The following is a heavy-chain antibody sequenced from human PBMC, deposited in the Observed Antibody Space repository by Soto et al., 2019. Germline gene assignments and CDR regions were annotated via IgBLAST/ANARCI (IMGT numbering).Heavy chain of an antibody. CDR3: ARHEGYYYDSSGEGMDV. V-gene: IGHV5-51*01. D-gene: IGHD3-22*01. Sequence: LGESLKISCNGSGYSFTSYWICWVRQMPWKGLEWMGIIYPGDSDTRYSPSFQGQVTISADKSISTAYLQWSSLKASDTAMYYCARHEGYYYDSSGEGMDVWGQGTTVTVSS. CDR2: IYPGDSDT. CDR1: GYSFTSYW. J-gene: IGHJ6*02.